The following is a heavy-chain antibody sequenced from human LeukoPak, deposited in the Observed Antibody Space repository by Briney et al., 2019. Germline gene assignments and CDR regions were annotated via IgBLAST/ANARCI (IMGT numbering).Heavy chain of an antibody. CDR3: AKGARGYMDV. J-gene: IGHJ6*03. CDR2: IWYDGSNK. V-gene: IGHV3-33*06. CDR1: GFTFSTYW. Sequence: GGSLRLSCAASGFTFSTYWMSWVRQAPGKGLEWVAVIWYDGSNKYYADSVKGRFTISRDNSKNTLYLQMNSLRAEDTAVYYCAKGARGYMDVWGKGTTVTASS.